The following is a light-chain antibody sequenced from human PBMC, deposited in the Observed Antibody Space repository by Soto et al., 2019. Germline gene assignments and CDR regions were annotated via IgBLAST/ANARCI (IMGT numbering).Light chain of an antibody. CDR3: QQRSNWPPKIT. CDR1: QSLTTN. CDR2: DAS. J-gene: IGKJ5*01. V-gene: IGKV3-11*01. Sequence: EIVLTQSPAFLSLSPGERATLFCRASQSLTTNFLAWYEQKVGQSPRLLIYDASNRATGIPARFSGSGSGTDFTLTISSLEPEDFAVYYCQQRSNWPPKITFGQGTRLEIK.